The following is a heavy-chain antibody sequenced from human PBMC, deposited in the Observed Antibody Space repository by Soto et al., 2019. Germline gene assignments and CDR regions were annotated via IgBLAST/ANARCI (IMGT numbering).Heavy chain of an antibody. CDR2: IYHTGST. CDR3: ARDTAAIAARPGVYYYYGMDV. V-gene: IGHV4-30-4*01. D-gene: IGHD6-6*01. J-gene: IGHJ6*02. Sequence: PSETLSLTCTVSGGSMSRGDYYWSWIRQPPGKGLEWIGFIYHTGSTYYSPSLKSRVTISVDTSKNQFSLKLSSVTAADTAVYYCARDTAAIAARPGVYYYYGMDVWGQGTTVTVSS. CDR1: GGSMSRGDYY.